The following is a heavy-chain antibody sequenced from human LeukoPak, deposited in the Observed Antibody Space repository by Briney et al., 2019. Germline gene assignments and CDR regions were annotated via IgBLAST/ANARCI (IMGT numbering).Heavy chain of an antibody. J-gene: IGHJ5*02. Sequence: ASVKVSCKASGYTFTGYYMHWVRQAPGQGHEWMGWINPNSGGTNYAQKFQGWVTMTRDTSISTAYMELSRLRSDDTAVYYCARDVNDILTGYSYNWFDPWGQGTLVTVSS. D-gene: IGHD3-9*01. CDR1: GYTFTGYY. CDR2: INPNSGGT. V-gene: IGHV1-2*04. CDR3: ARDVNDILTGYSYNWFDP.